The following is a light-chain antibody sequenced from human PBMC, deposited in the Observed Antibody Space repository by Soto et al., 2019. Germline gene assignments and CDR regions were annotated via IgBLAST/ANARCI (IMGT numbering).Light chain of an antibody. Sequence: QSALTQPASVSGSPGQSITFSCSGTSSDVGGYNFVSWYQQHPGKAPKLMIYEANKRPSGVSNRFSGSKSGNMASLTISGLQAEDEADYYCCSFAGRSTGVFGGGTKVTVL. J-gene: IGLJ3*02. CDR3: CSFAGRSTGV. CDR1: SSDVGGYNF. CDR2: EAN. V-gene: IGLV2-23*01.